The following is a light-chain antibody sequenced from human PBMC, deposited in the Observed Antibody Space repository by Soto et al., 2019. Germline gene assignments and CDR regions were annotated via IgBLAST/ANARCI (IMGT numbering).Light chain of an antibody. CDR1: SSNLGSNF. V-gene: IGLV1-47*01. CDR3: AAWDNSLSGVL. J-gene: IGLJ3*02. CDR2: KND. Sequence: VLTQPPSASGTPGQRVTISCSGSSSNLGSNFVYWYQQLPGTAPKLLIYKNDQRPSGVPDRFSGSKSGTSASLAISGLRSEDEADYYCAAWDNSLSGVLFGGGTKLTVL.